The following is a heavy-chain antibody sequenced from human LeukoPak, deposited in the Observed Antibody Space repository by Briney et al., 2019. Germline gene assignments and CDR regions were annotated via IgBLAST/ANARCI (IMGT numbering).Heavy chain of an antibody. V-gene: IGHV4-4*07. CDR2: IYTSGST. CDR3: AGLYYYGSGSSFDY. D-gene: IGHD3-10*01. Sequence: SETLSLTCTVSGGSISSYYWSWIRQPAGKGLEWIGRIYTSGSTNYNPSLKSRATMSVDTSKNQFSLKLSSVTAADTAVYYCAGLYYYGSGSSFDYWGQGTLVTVSS. CDR1: GGSISSYY. J-gene: IGHJ4*02.